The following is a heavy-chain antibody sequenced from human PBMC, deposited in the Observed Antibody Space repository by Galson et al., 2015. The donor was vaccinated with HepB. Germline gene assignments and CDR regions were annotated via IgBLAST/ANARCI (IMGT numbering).Heavy chain of an antibody. Sequence: SLRLSCAASGLTFSKAWMSWVRQAPGKGLEWVGRIKSRSDGGSLDYAAPVKGRFTVSRDDSKNTLYLQMNSLKIEDTAVYYCTTGLIRNFYYMDVWGNGTTVTVSS. D-gene: IGHD1-14*01. CDR2: IKSRSDGGSL. V-gene: IGHV3-15*01. CDR3: TTGLIRNFYYMDV. J-gene: IGHJ6*03. CDR1: GLTFSKAW.